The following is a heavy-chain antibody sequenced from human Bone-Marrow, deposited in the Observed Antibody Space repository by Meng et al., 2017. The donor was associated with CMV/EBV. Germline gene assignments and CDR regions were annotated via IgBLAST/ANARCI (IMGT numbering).Heavy chain of an antibody. D-gene: IGHD3-9*01. V-gene: IGHV3-74*01. CDR3: ARGPLNGLYFFDS. CDR1: GFSFSTSL. Sequence: CAASGFSFSTSLMHWVRQAPGKGLVWVSRIKSDGSATSSADAVQGRFTISRDNAKNTLSLQMNGLRAEDAAVYYCARGPLNGLYFFDSWGQGTLVTVSS. J-gene: IGHJ4*02. CDR2: IKSDGSAT.